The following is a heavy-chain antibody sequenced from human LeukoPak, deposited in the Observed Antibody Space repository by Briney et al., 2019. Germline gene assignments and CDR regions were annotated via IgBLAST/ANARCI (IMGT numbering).Heavy chain of an antibody. CDR3: AKDPRESYSRDYYYYMDV. CDR2: IWYDGSNK. Sequence: GRXXRLSCAASGFTFSSYGMHWVRQAPGKGLEWVAVIWYDGSNKYYADSVKGRFTISRDNSKNTLYLQMNILRAEDAAVYYCAKDPRESYSRDYYYYMDVWGKGTTVTVSS. V-gene: IGHV3-33*06. D-gene: IGHD1-26*01. J-gene: IGHJ6*03. CDR1: GFTFSSYG.